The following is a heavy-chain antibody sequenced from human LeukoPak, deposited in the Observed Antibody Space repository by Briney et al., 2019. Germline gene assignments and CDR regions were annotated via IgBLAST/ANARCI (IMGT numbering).Heavy chain of an antibody. CDR1: GFTFSNAW. CDR2: IKSKTDGGTT. CDR3: TTITVVVVAATKSSVMGV. Sequence: GSLRLSCAASGFTFSNAWMSWVRQAPGKGLEWVGRIKSKTDGGTTDYAAPVKGRFTISRDDSKNTLYLQMNSLKTEDTAVYYCTTITVVVVAATKSSVMGVWGQGTTVTVSS. D-gene: IGHD2-15*01. V-gene: IGHV3-15*01. J-gene: IGHJ6*02.